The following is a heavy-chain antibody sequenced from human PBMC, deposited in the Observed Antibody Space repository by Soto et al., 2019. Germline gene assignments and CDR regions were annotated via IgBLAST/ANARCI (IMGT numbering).Heavy chain of an antibody. J-gene: IGHJ4*02. CDR3: AKEDYDFWSGPIDC. Sequence: GGSLRLSCAASGFTFSSYAMHWVRQAPGKGLEYVSAISSNGGSTYYADTVKGRFTISRDNSMDTLYLQMNSLRADDTAVYYCAKEDYDFWSGPIDCWGQGTLVTRLL. D-gene: IGHD3-3*01. CDR2: ISSNGGST. V-gene: IGHV3-64*04. CDR1: GFTFSSYA.